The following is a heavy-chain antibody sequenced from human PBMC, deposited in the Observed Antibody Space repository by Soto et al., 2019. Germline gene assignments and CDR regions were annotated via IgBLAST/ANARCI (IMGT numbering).Heavy chain of an antibody. CDR3: AHILIAAAGTRSGYFDL. CDR2: IYWDDDK. J-gene: IGHJ2*01. Sequence: QITLKESGPTLVKPTQTLTLTCTFSGFSLSTSGVGVGWIRQPPGKALEWLALIYWDDDKRYSPSLKSRLTITKDTSKNQVVLTMTNMDPVDTATYCCAHILIAAAGTRSGYFDLWGRGTLVTVSS. CDR1: GFSLSTSGVG. V-gene: IGHV2-5*02. D-gene: IGHD6-13*01.